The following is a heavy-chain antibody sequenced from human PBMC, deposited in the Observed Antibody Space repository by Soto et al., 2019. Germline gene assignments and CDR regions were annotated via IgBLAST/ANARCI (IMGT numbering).Heavy chain of an antibody. J-gene: IGHJ6*02. V-gene: IGHV4-39*01. Sequence: SETLSLTCTVSGGSISSSSYYWGWIRQPPGKGLEWIWCIYYSGSTYYNPSLKSRVTISVDTSKNQFSLKLSSVTAADTAVYYCARQCIAAAGTVYGMDVWGQGTTVTVSS. CDR3: ARQCIAAAGTVYGMDV. CDR1: GGSISSSSYY. CDR2: IYYSGST. D-gene: IGHD6-13*01.